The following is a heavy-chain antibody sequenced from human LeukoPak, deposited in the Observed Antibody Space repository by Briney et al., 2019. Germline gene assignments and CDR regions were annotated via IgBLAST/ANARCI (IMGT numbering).Heavy chain of an antibody. CDR3: ARMDTAMPVASVDSGYYYGMDV. Sequence: AASVKVSCKASGYTFTSYGISWVRQAPGQGLEWMGWISAYNGNTNYAQKLQGRVTMTTDTSTSTAYMELRSLRSDDTAVYYCARMDTAMPVASVDSGYYYGMDVWGQGTTVTVSS. V-gene: IGHV1-18*01. J-gene: IGHJ6*02. D-gene: IGHD5-18*01. CDR1: GYTFTSYG. CDR2: ISAYNGNT.